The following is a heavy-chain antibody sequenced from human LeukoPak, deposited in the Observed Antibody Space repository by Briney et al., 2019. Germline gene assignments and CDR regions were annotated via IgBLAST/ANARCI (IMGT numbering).Heavy chain of an antibody. CDR2: TSGSGVNS. CDR3: AKEYSGYDLDY. CDR1: GFTLRSYD. J-gene: IGHJ4*02. V-gene: IGHV3-23*01. Sequence: PGGSLRLSCAASGFTLRSYDMSWVRQAPGKGLEWVAATSGSGVNSYYADSVRGRFTISRDNSQNTLYLQMDSLRAEDTALYYCAKEYSGYDLDYWGQGTLVTVSS. D-gene: IGHD5-12*01.